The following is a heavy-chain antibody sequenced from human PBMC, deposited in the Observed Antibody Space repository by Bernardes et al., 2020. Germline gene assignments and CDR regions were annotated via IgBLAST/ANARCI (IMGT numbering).Heavy chain of an antibody. CDR1: GYTFTSYG. CDR3: ARSKTGTTLHDAFDI. D-gene: IGHD1-1*01. V-gene: IGHV1-18*01. J-gene: IGHJ3*02. CDR2: ISAYNGNT. Sequence: ASVKVSCKASGYTFTSYGISWVRQAPGQGLEWMGWISAYNGNTNYAQKLQGRVTMTTDTSTSTAYMELRSLRSDDTAVYYCARSKTGTTLHDAFDIWGQGTMVTVSS.